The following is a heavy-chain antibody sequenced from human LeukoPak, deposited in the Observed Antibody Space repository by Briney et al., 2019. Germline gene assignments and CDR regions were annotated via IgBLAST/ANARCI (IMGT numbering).Heavy chain of an antibody. Sequence: TGGSLRLSCAASGFTFSTYWMHWVRQAPGKGLVWVSRIYIDGSSTNYADSVKGRFTISRDNAKNTLYLQMDGLRADDTAVYYCARGASARQDFWGQGTLVTISS. CDR2: IYIDGSST. D-gene: IGHD2-2*01. V-gene: IGHV3-74*01. CDR3: ARGASARQDF. CDR1: GFTFSTYW. J-gene: IGHJ4*02.